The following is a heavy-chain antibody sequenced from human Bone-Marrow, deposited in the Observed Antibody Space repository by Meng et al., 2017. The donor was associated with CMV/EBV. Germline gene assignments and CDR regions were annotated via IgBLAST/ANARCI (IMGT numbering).Heavy chain of an antibody. D-gene: IGHD6-13*01. CDR1: GFTFDDYA. Sequence: SLKISCAASGFTFDDYAMHWVRQAPGKGLEWVSGISWNSGSIGYADSVKGRFTISRDNSKNTLYLQMNSLRAEDTAVYYCARGAAAGTGDNWFDPWGQGTLVTVSS. CDR3: ARGAAAGTGDNWFDP. CDR2: ISWNSGSI. V-gene: IGHV3-9*01. J-gene: IGHJ5*02.